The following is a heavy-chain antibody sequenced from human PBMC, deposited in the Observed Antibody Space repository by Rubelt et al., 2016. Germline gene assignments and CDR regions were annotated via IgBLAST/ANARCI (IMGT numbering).Heavy chain of an antibody. CDR3: ARHHPNSDYYDSSGYYYGFDY. CDR2: IYYSGST. D-gene: IGHD3-22*01. Sequence: AGIYYSGSTYYNPSLKSRVTISVDTSKNQFSLKLSSVTAADTAVYYCARHHPNSDYYDSSGYYYGFDYWGQGTLVTVSS. J-gene: IGHJ4*02. V-gene: IGHV4-39*07.